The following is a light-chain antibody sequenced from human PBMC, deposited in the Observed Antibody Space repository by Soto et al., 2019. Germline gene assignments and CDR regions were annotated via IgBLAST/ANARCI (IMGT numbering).Light chain of an antibody. J-gene: IGKJ4*01. V-gene: IGKV3-11*01. CDR2: DAS. CDR1: QSVSSY. Sequence: EIVLTQSPATLSLSPGERATLSCRASQSVSSYLAWYQQKPGQAPRLLIYDASNRATGIPARFSGGGSGTGFTLTIRSLEPQDFAGYYCQQRGNWPLTFGGGTKVEIK. CDR3: QQRGNWPLT.